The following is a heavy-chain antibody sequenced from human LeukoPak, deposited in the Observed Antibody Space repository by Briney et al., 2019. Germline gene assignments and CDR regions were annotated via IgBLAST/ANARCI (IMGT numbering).Heavy chain of an antibody. D-gene: IGHD1-26*01. CDR1: GYTFTGYY. Sequence: ASVKVSCKASGYTFTGYYMHWVRQAPGQGLEWMGWINPNSGGTNYAQKFQGRVTMTRDTSISTAYMELSRLRSDDTAVYYCARVIWEWELSFDYWGQGTLVTVSS. CDR3: ARVIWEWELSFDY. V-gene: IGHV1-2*02. CDR2: INPNSGGT. J-gene: IGHJ4*02.